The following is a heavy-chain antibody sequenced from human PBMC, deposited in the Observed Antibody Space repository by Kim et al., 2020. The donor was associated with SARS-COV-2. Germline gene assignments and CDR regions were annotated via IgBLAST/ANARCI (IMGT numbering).Heavy chain of an antibody. V-gene: IGHV6-1*01. D-gene: IGHD3-22*01. CDR3: ARLGSYYDSSGSEGFDY. Sequence: VKSRITITPDTSKNQFSLRLNSVTPEDTAVYYCARLGSYYDSSGSEGFDYWGQGTLVTVSS. J-gene: IGHJ4*02.